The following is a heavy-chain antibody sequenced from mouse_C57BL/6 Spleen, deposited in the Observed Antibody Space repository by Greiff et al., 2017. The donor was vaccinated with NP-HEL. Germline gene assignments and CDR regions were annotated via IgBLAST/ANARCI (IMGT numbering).Heavy chain of an antibody. V-gene: IGHV1-64*01. D-gene: IGHD2-1*01. J-gene: IGHJ3*01. CDR3: AREEGNSFAY. Sequence: VQLQQPGAELVKPGASVKLSCTASGYTFTRYWMHWVTQRPGQALEWIGMIHPNSGSTTYNEKFKSKATLTVDKSSSTAYMQLSSLTSEDSAVYYCAREEGNSFAYWGQGTLVTVSA. CDR2: IHPNSGST. CDR1: GYTFTRYW.